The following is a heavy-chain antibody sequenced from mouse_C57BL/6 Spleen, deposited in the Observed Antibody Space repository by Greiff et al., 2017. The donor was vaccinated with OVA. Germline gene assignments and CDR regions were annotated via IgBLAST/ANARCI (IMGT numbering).Heavy chain of an antibody. CDR2: IDPEDGET. D-gene: IGHD1-1*01. V-gene: IGHV14-2*01. J-gene: IGHJ4*01. CDR3: ARITTVWDFYYAMDY. CDR1: GFNITDYY. Sequence: EVQLQESGAELVKPGASVKLSCTASGFNITDYYMHWVKQRTEQGLEWIGRIDPEDGETKYAPKFQGKATITADTSSNTAYLQLSSLTSEDTAVYYCARITTVWDFYYAMDYWGQGTSVTVSS.